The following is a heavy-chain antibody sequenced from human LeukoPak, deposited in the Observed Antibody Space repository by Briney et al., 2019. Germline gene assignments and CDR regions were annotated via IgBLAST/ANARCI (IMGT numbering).Heavy chain of an antibody. J-gene: IGHJ4*02. Sequence: GGSLRLSCAASGFAFRTCTMNWVRQAPGKGLVWVSRINGDGSSTTYADSVKGRFTISRDNAENTLYLQMNSLRAEDTAVYYCATGGYCTGGSCYKGFDHWGQGTLVTVSS. V-gene: IGHV3-74*01. CDR2: INGDGSST. CDR1: GFAFRTCT. CDR3: ATGGYCTGGSCYKGFDH. D-gene: IGHD2-15*01.